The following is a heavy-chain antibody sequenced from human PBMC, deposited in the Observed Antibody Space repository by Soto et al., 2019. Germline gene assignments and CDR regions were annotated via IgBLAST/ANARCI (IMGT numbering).Heavy chain of an antibody. CDR2: IYYTGMT. Sequence: SETLSLTCTVSGTSISSSDYYWGWIRQPPGKGLEWIGNIYYTGMTYYNPSLKSRVTISVDRSKNQLSLKLSSVTAADTAVYYCARERPDGSRLDPWGQGTLVTVSS. CDR3: ARERPDGSRLDP. V-gene: IGHV4-39*02. D-gene: IGHD6-13*01. J-gene: IGHJ5*02. CDR1: GTSISSSDYY.